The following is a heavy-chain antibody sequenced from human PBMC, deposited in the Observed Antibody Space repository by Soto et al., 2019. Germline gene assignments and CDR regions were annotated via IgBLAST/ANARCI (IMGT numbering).Heavy chain of an antibody. Sequence: QMTLRESGPTLVQPTQTLTLTCTLSGVSLSTSGEGVGWIRQPPGKALEWLALIYWDDDKRFSPSLKSRLAIIRDISKNQVVMTMTDMAPEDTAIYYCAHRQRIVVVGAPFDLWGQGSQVTVSS. CDR1: GVSLSTSGEG. J-gene: IGHJ4*02. CDR2: IYWDDDK. V-gene: IGHV2-5*02. D-gene: IGHD2-15*01. CDR3: AHRQRIVVVGAPFDL.